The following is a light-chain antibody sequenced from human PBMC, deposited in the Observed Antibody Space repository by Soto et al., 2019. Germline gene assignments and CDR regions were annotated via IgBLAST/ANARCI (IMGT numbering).Light chain of an antibody. J-gene: IGKJ5*01. V-gene: IGKV3-15*01. Sequence: EIVMTQSPATLSVSPGERATLSCRASQSVGSNLAWYQQKPGQAPRLLIYGASTRATGIPASISGSGSGTEFTLTISSLQSEDFGVYYCQQYRTWPPITFGQGTRLEI. CDR2: GAS. CDR3: QQYRTWPPIT. CDR1: QSVGSN.